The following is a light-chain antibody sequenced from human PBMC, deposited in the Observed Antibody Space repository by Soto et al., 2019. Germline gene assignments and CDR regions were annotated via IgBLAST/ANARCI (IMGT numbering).Light chain of an antibody. Sequence: QSALTQPASVSGSPGQSITISCTGTSSDVGGYNYVSWYQQHPGKAPKLMIYEDSNRPSGVSNRFSGSKSGNTASLTISGLQAEDEADYYCSSYTSSSTGVFGGGTKVTVL. J-gene: IGLJ3*02. CDR2: EDS. V-gene: IGLV2-14*01. CDR3: SSYTSSSTGV. CDR1: SSDVGGYNY.